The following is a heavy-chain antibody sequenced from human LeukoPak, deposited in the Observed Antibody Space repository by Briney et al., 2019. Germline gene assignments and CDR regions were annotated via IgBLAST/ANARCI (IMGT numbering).Heavy chain of an antibody. CDR2: IYYSGST. Sequence: SETLSLTCTVSGGSISSGDYYWSWIRQPPGKGLEWIGYIYYSGSTYYNPSLKSRVTISVDTSKNQFSLKLSSVTAADTAVYYCARDEDGYNSPFDYWGQGTLVTVSS. V-gene: IGHV4-30-4*01. J-gene: IGHJ4*02. CDR3: ARDEDGYNSPFDY. CDR1: GGSISSGDYY. D-gene: IGHD5-24*01.